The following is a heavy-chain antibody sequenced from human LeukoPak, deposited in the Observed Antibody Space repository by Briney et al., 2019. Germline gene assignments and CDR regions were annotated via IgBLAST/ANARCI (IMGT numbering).Heavy chain of an antibody. CDR3: AKEPASSGWFDP. J-gene: IGHJ5*02. CDR1: GFTFSSYA. V-gene: IGHV3-23*01. Sequence: SGGSLRLSCAASGFTFSSYAMSWVRQAPGKGLEWVPAISGTGGRTYYADSVKGRFTISRDNSKNTLYLQMNSLRAEDTAVYYCAKEPASSGWFDPWGQGTLVAVSS. CDR2: ISGTGGRT. D-gene: IGHD6-19*01.